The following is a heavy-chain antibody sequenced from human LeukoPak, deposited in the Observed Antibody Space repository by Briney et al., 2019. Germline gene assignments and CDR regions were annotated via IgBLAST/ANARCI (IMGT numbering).Heavy chain of an antibody. CDR1: GGSFSGYY. J-gene: IGHJ4*02. CDR3: ARGAVAGGFDY. CDR2: INHSGST. D-gene: IGHD6-19*01. Sequence: SGTLSLTCAVYGGSFSGYYWSWIRQPPGKGLEWIGEINHSGSTNYNPSLKSRVTISVDTSKNQFSLKLSSVTAADTAVYYCARGAVAGGFDYWGQGTLVTVSS. V-gene: IGHV4-34*01.